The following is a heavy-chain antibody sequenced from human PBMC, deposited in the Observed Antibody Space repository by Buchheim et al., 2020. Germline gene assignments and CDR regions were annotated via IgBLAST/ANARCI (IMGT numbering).Heavy chain of an antibody. CDR1: GYTFTTYG. D-gene: IGHD3-9*01. CDR3: VRGDGPLTGYHYYYYGMDV. J-gene: IGHJ6*02. CDR2: ISAHNGNT. V-gene: IGHV1-18*01. Sequence: QVQLVQSAAEVKKPGASVKVSCKASGYTFTTYGITWVRQAPGQGLEWMGWISAHNGNTKYAQNLQGRVTMTTDTSTSTAYMELRSLRSDDTAVYYCVRGDGPLTGYHYYYYGMDVWGQGTT.